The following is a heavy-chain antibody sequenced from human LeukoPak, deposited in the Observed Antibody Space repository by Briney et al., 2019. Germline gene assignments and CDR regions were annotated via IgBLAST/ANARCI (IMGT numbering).Heavy chain of an antibody. D-gene: IGHD3-3*01. V-gene: IGHV3-23*01. CDR1: GFTFSSYG. CDR3: AKVLSGYHFDY. J-gene: IGHJ4*02. CDR2: ISGSGTNT. Sequence: GGSLRLFCAASGFTFSSYGMSWVRQTPGKGLKWVSGISGSGTNTYYADSVKGRFTISRDNSKNTLHLQMNSLRADDTAVYYCAKVLSGYHFDYWGQGTLVTVSS.